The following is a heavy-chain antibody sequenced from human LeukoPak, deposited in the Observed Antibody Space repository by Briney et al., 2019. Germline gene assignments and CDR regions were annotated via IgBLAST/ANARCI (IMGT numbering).Heavy chain of an antibody. Sequence: SETLSLTCTVSGGSISSYYWSWIRQPPGKGLEWIGYIYYSGSTNYNPSLKSRVTISVDTSKNQFSLKLSSVTAADTAVYYCARVERDSSGWYKLFDYWGQGTLVTVSS. V-gene: IGHV4-59*01. D-gene: IGHD6-19*01. CDR2: IYYSGST. CDR3: ARVERDSSGWYKLFDY. J-gene: IGHJ4*02. CDR1: GGSISSYY.